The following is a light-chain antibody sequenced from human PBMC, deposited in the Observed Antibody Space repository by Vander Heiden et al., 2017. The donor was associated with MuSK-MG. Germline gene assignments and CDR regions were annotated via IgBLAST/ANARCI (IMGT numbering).Light chain of an antibody. CDR3: CSYGDNFYV. V-gene: IGLV2-23*01. CDR1: SSDVGTYNL. J-gene: IGLJ1*01. Sequence: QSALTQPASVSGSPGQSITISCTGTSSDVGTYNLVSWYQQHPGKAPKVMIYEDRKRPSGVSNRFSESESGNTASLTISGLQAEDEADYSCCSYGDNFYVFGIGTKVTVL. CDR2: EDR.